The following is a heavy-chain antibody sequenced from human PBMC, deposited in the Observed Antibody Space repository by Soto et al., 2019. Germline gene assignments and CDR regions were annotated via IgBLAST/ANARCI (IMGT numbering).Heavy chain of an antibody. CDR1: GFTFSSYG. D-gene: IGHD2-21*02. Sequence: GGSLRLSCAASGFTFSSYGMHWVRQAPGKGLERVAVISYDGSNKYYADSVKGRFTISRDNSKNPRYLQMNSLRAEDTVVYYCAKDGTYCGGDCYPIFNFDYWGQGTLVTVSS. CDR2: ISYDGSNK. V-gene: IGHV3-30*18. J-gene: IGHJ4*02. CDR3: AKDGTYCGGDCYPIFNFDY.